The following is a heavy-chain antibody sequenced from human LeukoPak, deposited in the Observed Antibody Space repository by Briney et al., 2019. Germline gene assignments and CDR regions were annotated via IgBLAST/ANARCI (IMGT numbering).Heavy chain of an antibody. CDR3: AASSGTEGGFDI. CDR1: GFTSTNAY. CDR2: VKSKGDGGTT. V-gene: IGHV3-15*07. D-gene: IGHD1-26*01. J-gene: IGHJ3*02. Sequence: GGSLRLSCAASGFTSTNAYMTWVRQAPGQGLEWVGRVKSKGDGGTTDYAAPVKGRFTISRDDSKNTLYLQVNTLKTEDTAVYYCAASSGTEGGFDIWGLGTMGIVSS.